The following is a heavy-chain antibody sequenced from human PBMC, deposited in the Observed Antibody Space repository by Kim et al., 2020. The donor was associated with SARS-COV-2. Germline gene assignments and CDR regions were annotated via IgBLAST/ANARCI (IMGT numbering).Heavy chain of an antibody. CDR3: ATSGYSRRWTAFNL. CDR2: INPNSGDT. V-gene: IGHV1-2*04. J-gene: IGHJ3*01. D-gene: IGHD6-13*01. Sequence: ASVKVSCKASGYTFTGYYMHWVRQAPGQGLEWVGRINPNSGDTNYAQKFQGWVTMTRDTSISTAYMELTRLKSDDTAVYYCATSGYSRRWTAFNLWGQGTMVTVSS. CDR1: GYTFTGYY.